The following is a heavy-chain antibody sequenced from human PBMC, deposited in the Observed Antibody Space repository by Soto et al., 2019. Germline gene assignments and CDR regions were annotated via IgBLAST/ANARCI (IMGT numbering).Heavy chain of an antibody. D-gene: IGHD3-10*01. J-gene: IGHJ6*02. CDR3: AKVRASYLSASYFYYGLDV. CDR1: GFRRSHYV. CDR2: ISGSGSSV. Sequence: PERALRRSCAASGFRRSHYVLSWVRQAPGRGLEWVSSISGSGSSVYLADSVRGRFTMSRDLSRNTVSLQLNRLRAEDTAIYYCAKVRASYLSASYFYYGLDVWPQVTPVTVTS. V-gene: IGHV3-23*01.